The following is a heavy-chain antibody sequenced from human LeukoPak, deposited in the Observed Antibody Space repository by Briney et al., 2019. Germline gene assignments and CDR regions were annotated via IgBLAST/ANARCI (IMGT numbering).Heavy chain of an antibody. V-gene: IGHV4-34*01. CDR1: GGSFSGYY. CDR3: ARGGIVVVPAARPFDY. CDR2: INHSGST. J-gene: IGHJ4*02. D-gene: IGHD2-2*02. Sequence: PSETLSLTCAVYGGSFSGYYWSWIRQPPGKGLDWIGEINHSGSTNYNPSLKSRVTISVDTSKNQFSLKLSSVTAADTAVYYCARGGIVVVPAARPFDYWGQGTLVTVSS.